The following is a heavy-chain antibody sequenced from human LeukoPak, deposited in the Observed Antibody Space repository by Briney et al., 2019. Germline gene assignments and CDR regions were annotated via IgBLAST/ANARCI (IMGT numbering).Heavy chain of an antibody. J-gene: IGHJ4*02. CDR3: ARGDYDFWSGYFNY. CDR2: IYYSGST. D-gene: IGHD3-3*01. Sequence: SETLSLTCTVSGGSLSSSSYYWGWIRQPRGKGLEWIGSIYYSGSTYYNPSLKSRVTISVDTSKNQFSLKLSSVTAADTAVYYCARGDYDFWSGYFNYWGQGTLVTVSS. V-gene: IGHV4-39*01. CDR1: GGSLSSSSYY.